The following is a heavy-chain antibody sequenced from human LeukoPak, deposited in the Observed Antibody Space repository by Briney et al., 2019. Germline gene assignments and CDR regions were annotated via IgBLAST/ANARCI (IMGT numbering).Heavy chain of an antibody. CDR3: ARLSGYGLHYYYYMDV. D-gene: IGHD5-12*01. Sequence: GSLRLSCAAFGFTFSSYSMNWVRQPPGKGLEWIGNIFYSGSTYYSPSLKSRVTISLDTSKNQFSLKLSSVTAADTAVYYCARLSGYGLHYYYYMDVWGKGTTVTVSS. CDR2: IFYSGST. CDR1: GFTFSSYS. V-gene: IGHV4-59*12. J-gene: IGHJ6*03.